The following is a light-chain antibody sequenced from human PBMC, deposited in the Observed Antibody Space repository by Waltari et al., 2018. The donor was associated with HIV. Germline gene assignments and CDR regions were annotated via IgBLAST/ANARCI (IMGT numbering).Light chain of an antibody. CDR2: EVT. Sequence: QSALTQSPSASGSPRQSVTFSCTGTRSDIGGYNYVSWYQQHPGKAPKLIIYEVTKRPSGVPDRFSGSKSGNTASLTVSGLQTEDEADYYCSSFAGSNNLLIFGGGTKLTVL. CDR3: SSFAGSNNLLI. V-gene: IGLV2-8*01. J-gene: IGLJ2*01. CDR1: RSDIGGYNY.